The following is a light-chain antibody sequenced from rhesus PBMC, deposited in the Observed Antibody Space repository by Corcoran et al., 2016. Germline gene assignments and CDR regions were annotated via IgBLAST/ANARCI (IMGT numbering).Light chain of an antibody. CDR2: KSS. CDR3: LQYDSSPWT. CDR1: QSVNSW. V-gene: IGKV1-22*01. Sequence: DIQMTQSPSSLSASVGDTVTITCRASQSVNSWVDWYQQKPGKPPKLLVFKSSSLKSGVPSRVSGSGAGTDFSLTISGLQPEDFATYYCLQYDSSPWTFGQGTKVDIK. J-gene: IGKJ1*01.